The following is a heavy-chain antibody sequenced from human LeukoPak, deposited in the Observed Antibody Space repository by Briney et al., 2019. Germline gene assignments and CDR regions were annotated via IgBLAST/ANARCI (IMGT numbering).Heavy chain of an antibody. D-gene: IGHD3-10*01. J-gene: IGHJ6*03. CDR1: GYTFTGYY. CDR2: INPNSGGT. Sequence: LWASVKVSCKASGYTFTGYYMHWVRQAPGQGLEWMGWINPNSGGTNYAQKFQGRVTMTRDTSISTAYMELSRLRSDDTAVYYCARGALWFGELPHREYYYYMDVWGKGTTVTISS. CDR3: ARGALWFGELPHREYYYYMDV. V-gene: IGHV1-2*02.